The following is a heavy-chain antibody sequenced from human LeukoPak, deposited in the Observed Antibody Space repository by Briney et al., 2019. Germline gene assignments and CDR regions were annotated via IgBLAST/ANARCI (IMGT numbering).Heavy chain of an antibody. J-gene: IGHJ5*02. CDR3: ARGRGYSYTSFNP. D-gene: IGHD5-18*01. CDR1: EYTFICNY. CDR2: INPKSGGT. V-gene: IGHV1-2*02. Sequence: ASVKVSCKGSEYTFICNYMHWVRQAPGQGQEWMGWINPKSGGTTNAQKFQATVTMTRPTSISTAYMTLSRLSSDDTAVYYCARGRGYSYTSFNPWGQGTQLT.